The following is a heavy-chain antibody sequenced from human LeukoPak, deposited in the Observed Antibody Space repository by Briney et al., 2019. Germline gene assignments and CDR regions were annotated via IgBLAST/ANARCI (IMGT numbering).Heavy chain of an antibody. Sequence: GSLRLSCAASGFTFSSYAMSWVRQAPGKGLEWVSSISTSSSYIYYAHSVKGRFTISRDNAKNSLYLQMNSLRAEDTAMYYCAKDRSAPHMLWNAFDIWGQGTMVTVSS. D-gene: IGHD2-8*01. CDR3: AKDRSAPHMLWNAFDI. CDR1: GFTFSSYA. J-gene: IGHJ3*02. CDR2: ISTSSSYI. V-gene: IGHV3-21*01.